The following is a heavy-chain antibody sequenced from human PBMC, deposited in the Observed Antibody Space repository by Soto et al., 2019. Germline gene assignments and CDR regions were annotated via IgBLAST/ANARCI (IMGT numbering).Heavy chain of an antibody. CDR2: IYYSGIT. Sequence: SETLSLTCTVSGGSISSYYWIWIRQPPGKGLEWIGYIYYSGITNYNPSLKSRVTISVDTSKNQFSLKLSSVTAADTAVYYCARYKSNYYYGMDVWGQGTTVTVSS. J-gene: IGHJ6*02. CDR1: GGSISSYY. V-gene: IGHV4-59*01. CDR3: ARYKSNYYYGMDV. D-gene: IGHD1-20*01.